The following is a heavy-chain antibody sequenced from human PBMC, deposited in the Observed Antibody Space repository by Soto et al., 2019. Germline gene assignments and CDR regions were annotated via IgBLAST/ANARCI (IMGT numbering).Heavy chain of an antibody. CDR1: GGSISSYY. Sequence: SEILSLTCTVSGGSISSYYWSWIRQPPGKGLEWIGYIYYSGSTNYNPSLKSRVTISVDTSKNQFSLKLSSVTAADTAVYYCARHFRFGESGYYYDYMDVWGKGTTVTVSS. V-gene: IGHV4-59*08. CDR2: IYYSGST. CDR3: ARHFRFGESGYYYDYMDV. J-gene: IGHJ6*03. D-gene: IGHD3-10*01.